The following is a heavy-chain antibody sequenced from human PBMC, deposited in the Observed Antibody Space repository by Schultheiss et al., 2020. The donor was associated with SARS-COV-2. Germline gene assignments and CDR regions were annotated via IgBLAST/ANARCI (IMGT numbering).Heavy chain of an antibody. J-gene: IGHJ3*02. CDR1: GGSISSGGYY. D-gene: IGHD3-22*01. CDR2: IYYSGST. V-gene: IGHV4-61*10. Sequence: GSLRLSCTVSGGSISSGGYYWSWIRQPAGKGLEWIGYIYYSGSTNYNPSLKSRVTISVDTSKNQFSLKLSSVTAADTAVYYCARGPGIVVVTTWGAFDIWGQGTMVTVSS. CDR3: ARGPGIVVVTTWGAFDI.